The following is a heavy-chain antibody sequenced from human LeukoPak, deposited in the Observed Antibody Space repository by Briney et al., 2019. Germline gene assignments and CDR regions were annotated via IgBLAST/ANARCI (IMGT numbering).Heavy chain of an antibody. CDR3: AKDRSPYTVTYPGFDY. Sequence: GGSLRLSCAASGFTFSSYGMHWVRQALGKGLEWVADISYDGSNKYYADSVKGRFTISRDNSKNTLYLQMNSLRAEDTAVYYCAKDRSPYTVTYPGFDYWGQGTLVSVPS. J-gene: IGHJ4*02. CDR2: ISYDGSNK. V-gene: IGHV3-30*18. CDR1: GFTFSSYG. D-gene: IGHD1-26*01.